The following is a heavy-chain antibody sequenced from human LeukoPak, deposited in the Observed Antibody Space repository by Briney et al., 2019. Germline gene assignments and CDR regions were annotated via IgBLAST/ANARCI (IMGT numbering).Heavy chain of an antibody. CDR2: ISGGGDII. V-gene: IGHV3-23*01. CDR3: AKDDRREGDYGAVDN. D-gene: IGHD4-17*01. J-gene: IGHJ4*02. CDR1: GFTFSSYS. Sequence: AGGSLRLSCAASGFTFSSYSMNWVRQAPGKGLEWVSAISGGGDIIRYADSVKGRFTISRDNSKNTLYLQMSSLRAEDTAVYYCAKDDRREGDYGAVDNWGQGTLVTVSS.